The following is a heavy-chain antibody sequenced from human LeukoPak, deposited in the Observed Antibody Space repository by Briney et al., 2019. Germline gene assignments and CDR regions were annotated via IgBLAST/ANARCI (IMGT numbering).Heavy chain of an antibody. CDR3: ATGDYYDSSVHAFDI. D-gene: IGHD3-22*01. V-gene: IGHV1-24*01. Sequence: ASVKVSCKVSGYTLTELSMHWVRQAPGKGLEWMGGFDPEDGETIYAQKFQGRVTMTEDTSTDTAYMELSSLRSEDTAVYYCATGDYYDSSVHAFDIWGQGTMVTASS. CDR2: FDPEDGET. J-gene: IGHJ3*02. CDR1: GYTLTELS.